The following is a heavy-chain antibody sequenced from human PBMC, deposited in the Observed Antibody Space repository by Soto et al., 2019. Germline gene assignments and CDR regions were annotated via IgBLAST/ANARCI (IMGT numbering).Heavy chain of an antibody. D-gene: IGHD3-22*01. CDR3: ARDDSSGYPDY. J-gene: IGHJ4*02. CDR2: INHSGST. CDR1: GGSFSGYY. V-gene: IGHV4-34*01. Sequence: QVQLQQWGAGLLKPSETLSLTCAVYGGSFSGYYWSWIRQPPGKGLEWIGEINHSGSTNYNPSLKSRVTISVDTSKNQFSRKLSSVTAADTAVYYCARDDSSGYPDYWGQGTLVTVSS.